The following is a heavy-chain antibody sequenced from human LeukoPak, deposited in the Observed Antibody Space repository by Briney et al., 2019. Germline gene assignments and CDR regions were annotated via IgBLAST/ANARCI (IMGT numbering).Heavy chain of an antibody. D-gene: IGHD1-26*01. CDR2: IYYSGNS. CDR1: GGSINSYY. CDR3: AKWEESENTFDI. Sequence: PSETLSLTCTVSGGSINSYYWNWIRQPPGKGLEWSGYIYYSGNSNYNPSLKSRVTMSVDTSKNQFSLKLSSVTAADTAVYYCAKWEESENTFDIWGQGTMVTVFS. V-gene: IGHV4-59*01. J-gene: IGHJ3*02.